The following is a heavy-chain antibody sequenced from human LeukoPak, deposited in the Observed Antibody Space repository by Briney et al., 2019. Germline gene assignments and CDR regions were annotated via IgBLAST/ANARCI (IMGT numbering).Heavy chain of an antibody. J-gene: IGHJ6*03. CDR2: INHSGST. D-gene: IGHD4-11*01. CDR3: ARGRTTVTTGGYYYYYMDV. Sequence: SETVSLTCAVYGGSFSGYYWSWIRQPPGKGLEWIGEINHSGSTNYNPSLKSRVTISVDTSKNQFSLKLSSVTAAVTAVYYCARGRTTVTTGGYYYYYMDVWGKGTTVTVSS. V-gene: IGHV4-34*01. CDR1: GGSFSGYY.